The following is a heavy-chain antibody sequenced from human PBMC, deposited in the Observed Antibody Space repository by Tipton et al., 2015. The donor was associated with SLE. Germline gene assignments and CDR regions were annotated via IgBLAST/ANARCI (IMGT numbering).Heavy chain of an antibody. CDR1: GGSFSGYY. CDR2: INHSGST. CDR3: ARESSGWYYFDY. Sequence: TLSLTCAVYGGSFSGYYWSWIRQPPGKGLEWIGEINHSGSTNYNPSLKSRVTISVDTSKNQFSLKLSSVTAADTAVYYCARESSGWYYFDYWGQGTLVTVSS. D-gene: IGHD6-19*01. V-gene: IGHV4-34*01. J-gene: IGHJ4*02.